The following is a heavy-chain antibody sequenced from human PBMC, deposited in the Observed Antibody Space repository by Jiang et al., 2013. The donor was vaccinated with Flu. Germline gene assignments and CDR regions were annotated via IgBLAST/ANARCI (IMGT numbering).Heavy chain of an antibody. D-gene: IGHD1-26*01. V-gene: IGHV1-3*04. Sequence: GAEVKKPGASVKVSCKASGYTFNTFAMHWVRQAPGQRLEWMGWINTGNGDTKYSQDFQGRVTISRDTSASTAYMELISLSSEDTAMYYCARAGGYGGSYWTLYNWFDPWGQGTLVTVSS. J-gene: IGHJ5*02. CDR3: ARAGGYGGSYWTLYNWFDP. CDR1: GYTFNTFA. CDR2: INTGNGDT.